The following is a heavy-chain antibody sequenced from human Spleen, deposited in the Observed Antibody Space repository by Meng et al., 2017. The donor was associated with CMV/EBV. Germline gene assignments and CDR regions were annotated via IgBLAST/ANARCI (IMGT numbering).Heavy chain of an antibody. D-gene: IGHD2-15*01. CDR1: GYTFTRNG. Sequence: ASVKVSCKASGYTFTRNGISWVRQAPGQGLEWMGLISPDNGKTNYARRFQGRVTMTADTSTSTTYLELRSLRSDDTAVYYCARESRGRAYYFDYWGQGTPVTVSS. CDR2: ISPDNGKT. V-gene: IGHV1-18*01. J-gene: IGHJ4*02. CDR3: ARESRGRAYYFDY.